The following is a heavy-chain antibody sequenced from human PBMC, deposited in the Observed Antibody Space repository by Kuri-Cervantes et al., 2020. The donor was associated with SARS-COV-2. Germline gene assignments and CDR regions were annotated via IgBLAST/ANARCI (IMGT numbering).Heavy chain of an antibody. CDR2: TYYRSKWYN. CDR3: AREPLQWLGEYQYYFDY. J-gene: IGHJ4*02. D-gene: IGHD6-19*01. Sequence: SETLSLTCAISGDSVSSNSAAWNWIRQSPSGGLEWLGRTYYRSKWYNDYAVSVRSRITIYPDTSKNQFSLQLNSVTPEDTAVYYCAREPLQWLGEYQYYFDYWGQGTLVTVSS. V-gene: IGHV6-1*01. CDR1: GDSVSSNSAA.